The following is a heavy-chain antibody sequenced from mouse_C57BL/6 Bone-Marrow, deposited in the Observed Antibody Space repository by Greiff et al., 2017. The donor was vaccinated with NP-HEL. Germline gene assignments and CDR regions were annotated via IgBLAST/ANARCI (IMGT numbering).Heavy chain of an antibody. CDR3: ARHNYGSSYRYCDV. J-gene: IGHJ1*03. Sequence: EVKLVESGGDLVKPGGSLKLSCAASGFTFSSYGMSWVRQTPDKRLEWVATISSGGSYTYYPDSVKGRFTISRDNAKNTLYLQMSSLKSEDTAMYYCARHNYGSSYRYCDVWGTGTTVTVSS. CDR1: GFTFSSYG. V-gene: IGHV5-6*01. D-gene: IGHD1-1*01. CDR2: ISSGGSYT.